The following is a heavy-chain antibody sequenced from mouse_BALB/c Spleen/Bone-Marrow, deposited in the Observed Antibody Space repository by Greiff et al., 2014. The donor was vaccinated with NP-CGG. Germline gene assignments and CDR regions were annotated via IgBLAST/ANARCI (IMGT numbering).Heavy chain of an antibody. D-gene: IGHD2-1*01. J-gene: IGHJ4*01. CDR3: ARVYGNYDAMDY. CDR1: GYTFTTYT. Sequence: VQLQESGAELARPGASVKMSGRASGYTFTTYTMHWVKQRPGQGLEWIGYINPSSGYTYYNQKFKDKATLTADKSSSAAYLQLSSLTSEDSAVYYCARVYGNYDAMDYWGQGTSVTVSS. CDR2: INPSSGYT. V-gene: IGHV1-4*01.